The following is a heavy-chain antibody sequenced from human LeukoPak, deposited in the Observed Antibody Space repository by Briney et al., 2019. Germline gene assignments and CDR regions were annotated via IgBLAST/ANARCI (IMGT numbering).Heavy chain of an antibody. D-gene: IGHD5-24*01. CDR2: IIPILGIA. Sequence: SVKVSCKASGGTFSSYAISWVRQAPGQGLEWMGRIIPILGIANYAQKFQGRVTITADKSTSTAYMELSSLRSEDTAVYYCARARRDGFPTQNPFDYWGQGTLVTVSS. CDR1: GGTFSSYA. CDR3: ARARRDGFPTQNPFDY. J-gene: IGHJ4*02. V-gene: IGHV1-69*04.